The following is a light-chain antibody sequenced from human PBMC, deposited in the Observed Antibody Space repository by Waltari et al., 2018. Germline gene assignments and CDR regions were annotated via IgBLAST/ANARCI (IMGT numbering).Light chain of an antibody. CDR2: GAS. J-gene: IGKJ4*01. CDR3: QQYDISPLT. CDR1: QTVRTTY. Sequence: EIVLTQSPGTLSLSPGERAPLSCSASQTVRTTYLAWYQQKPGQAPTLLIYGASSRATGIPDRFSGSGSGTDFSLTISSLEPEDFAVYYCQQYDISPLTFGGGTKVEIK. V-gene: IGKV3-20*01.